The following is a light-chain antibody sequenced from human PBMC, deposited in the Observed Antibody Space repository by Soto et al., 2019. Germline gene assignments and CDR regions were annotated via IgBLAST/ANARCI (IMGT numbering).Light chain of an antibody. V-gene: IGKV1-5*03. Sequence: DIQMTQSPSSLFASVGDRVTITCRASQIINTWLAWYQQRPGKAPTLLIYRASNLVNGVPSRFSGSGSGTKFTLTISSLQPDDFSIYYCQQYESYSGTFGPGTKVDL. CDR1: QIINTW. J-gene: IGKJ3*01. CDR3: QQYESYSGT. CDR2: RAS.